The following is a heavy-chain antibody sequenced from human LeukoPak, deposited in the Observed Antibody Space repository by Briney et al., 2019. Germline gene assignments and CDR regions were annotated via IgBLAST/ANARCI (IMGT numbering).Heavy chain of an antibody. D-gene: IGHD5-24*01. Sequence: GGSLRLSCAASGFTFSSYAMHWVRQAPGKGLEWVAVISYDGSNKYYADSVKGRFTISRDNSKNTLYLQMNSLRAEDTAVYYCARVAGVEMATIDYWSQGTLVTVSS. CDR2: ISYDGSNK. CDR1: GFTFSSYA. CDR3: ARVAGVEMATIDY. J-gene: IGHJ4*02. V-gene: IGHV3-30-3*01.